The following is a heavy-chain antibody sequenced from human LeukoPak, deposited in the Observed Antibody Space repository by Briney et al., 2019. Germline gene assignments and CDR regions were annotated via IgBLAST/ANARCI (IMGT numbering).Heavy chain of an antibody. CDR3: ARAGYGDPHFDF. CDR1: GFTFSNYG. J-gene: IGHJ4*02. V-gene: IGHV3-33*01. D-gene: IGHD4-17*01. Sequence: GGSLRLSCAASGFTFSNYGMHSVRQAPGKGLEYVAAIWYDGSNKYYGDSVKGRFTISRDNSKNTLYLQMNRLRAEDTAAYYCARAGYGDPHFDFWGQGTLVTVSS. CDR2: IWYDGSNK.